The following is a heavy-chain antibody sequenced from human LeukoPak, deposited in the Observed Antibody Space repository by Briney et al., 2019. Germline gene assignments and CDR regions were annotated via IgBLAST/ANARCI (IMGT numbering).Heavy chain of an antibody. V-gene: IGHV3-49*04. D-gene: IGHD3-22*01. CDR3: TRIYDSSGYYDYFDY. Sequence: PGRSLRLSCTASGFTFGDYAMSWVRQAPGKGLEWVGFIRSKAYGGTTEYAASVKGRFNISRDDSKSIAYLQMNSLKTEDTAVYYCTRIYDSSGYYDYFDYWGQGTLVTVSS. J-gene: IGHJ4*02. CDR2: IRSKAYGGTT. CDR1: GFTFGDYA.